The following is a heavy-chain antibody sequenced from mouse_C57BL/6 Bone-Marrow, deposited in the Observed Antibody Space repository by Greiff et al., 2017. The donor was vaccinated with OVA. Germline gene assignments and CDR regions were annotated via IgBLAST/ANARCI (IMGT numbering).Heavy chain of an antibody. Sequence: VQLQQSDAELVKPGASVKISCKVSGYTFTDYTIHWMKQRPEQGLEWIGYIYPRDGSTKYNEKFKGKATLTADTSSSTAYMQLNSLTAEDSAVYFCARDYGDGYEDFAYWGQGTLVTVS. CDR1: GYTFTDYT. CDR2: IYPRDGST. J-gene: IGHJ3*01. D-gene: IGHD2-2*01. V-gene: IGHV1-78*01. CDR3: ARDYGDGYEDFAY.